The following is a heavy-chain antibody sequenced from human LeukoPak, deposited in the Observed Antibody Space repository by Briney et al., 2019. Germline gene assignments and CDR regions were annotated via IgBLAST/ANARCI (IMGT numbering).Heavy chain of an antibody. CDR2: ISGSGGST. V-gene: IGHV3-23*01. D-gene: IGHD3-22*01. CDR3: ARDYYDSSGYTLRAN. Sequence: GTLILSCAASGFTFSSYGMSWVRQAPGKGLEWVSAISGSGGSTYYADSVKGRFTISRDNSKNTLYLQMNSLRAEDTAVYYCARDYYDSSGYTLRANWGQGTLVTVSS. J-gene: IGHJ4*02. CDR1: GFTFSSYG.